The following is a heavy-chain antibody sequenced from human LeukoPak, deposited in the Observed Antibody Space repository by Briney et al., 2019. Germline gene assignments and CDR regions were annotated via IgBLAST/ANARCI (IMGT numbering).Heavy chain of an antibody. Sequence: GGSLRLSCAASGFTVSSNYMSWVRQAPGKGLEWVSVIYSGGSTYYADSVKGRFTISRDNAKNSLYLQMNSLRAEDTAVYYCARGKGSLGYYDSSGYYCDYWGQGTLVTVSS. J-gene: IGHJ4*02. D-gene: IGHD3-22*01. V-gene: IGHV3-53*01. CDR1: GFTVSSNY. CDR3: ARGKGSLGYYDSSGYYCDY. CDR2: IYSGGST.